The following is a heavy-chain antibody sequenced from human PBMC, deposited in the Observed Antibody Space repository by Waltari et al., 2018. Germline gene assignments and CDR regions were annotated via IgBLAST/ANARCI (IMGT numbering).Heavy chain of an antibody. CDR3: ARNSSGWSFDS. J-gene: IGHJ4*02. CDR1: GYSIRSNYY. Sequence: QVQLQESGPGLVKPSETLSVTCTVSGYSIRSNYYWGWIRQPPGKGLEWIGTMWHGGSTYYTPSLKSRVSISMDTSKNQFSLKLNSVTAADTAVYYCARNSSGWSFDSWGQGTLVTVSS. D-gene: IGHD6-19*01. V-gene: IGHV4-38-2*02. CDR2: MWHGGST.